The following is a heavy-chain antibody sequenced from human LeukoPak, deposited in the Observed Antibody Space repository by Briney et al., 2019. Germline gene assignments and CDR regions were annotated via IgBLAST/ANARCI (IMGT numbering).Heavy chain of an antibody. CDR1: GFTFDDYG. CDR2: INWNGGST. CDR3: ARGGRWLQLKY. D-gene: IGHD5-12*01. V-gene: IGHV3-20*01. Sequence: GGSLRLSCAASGFTFDDYGMSWVRQAPGKGLEWVSGINWNGGSTGYADSVKGRFTISRDNAKNSLYLQMNSLRAEDTALYHCARGGRWLQLKYWGQGTLVTVSS. J-gene: IGHJ4*02.